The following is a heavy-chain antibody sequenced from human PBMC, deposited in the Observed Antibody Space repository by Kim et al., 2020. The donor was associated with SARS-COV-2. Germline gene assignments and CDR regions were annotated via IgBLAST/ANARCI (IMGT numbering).Heavy chain of an antibody. Sequence: GGSLRLSCAASGFTFSSYSMNWVRQAPGKGLEWVSYISSSSSTIYYADSVKGRFTISRDNAKNSLYLQMNSLRDEDTAVYYCARDPGPERSWNDVGDAFDIWGQGTMVTVSS. CDR2: ISSSSSTI. CDR1: GFTFSSYS. CDR3: ARDPGPERSWNDVGDAFDI. J-gene: IGHJ3*02. V-gene: IGHV3-48*02. D-gene: IGHD1-1*01.